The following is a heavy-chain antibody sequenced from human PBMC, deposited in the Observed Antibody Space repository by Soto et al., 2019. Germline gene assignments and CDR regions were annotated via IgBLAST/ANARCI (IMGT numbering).Heavy chain of an antibody. CDR1: GYSFTSYW. V-gene: IGHV5-10-1*01. J-gene: IGHJ6*02. CDR3: ARQNFWSGYYTSSHYYYYGMDV. CDR2: IDPSDSYT. Sequence: PGESLKISCKGSGYSFTSYWISWVRQMPGKGLEWMGRIDPSDSYTNYSPSFQGHATISADKSISTAYLQWSSLKASDTAMYYCARQNFWSGYYTSSHYYYYGMDVWGQGTTVTVSS. D-gene: IGHD3-3*01.